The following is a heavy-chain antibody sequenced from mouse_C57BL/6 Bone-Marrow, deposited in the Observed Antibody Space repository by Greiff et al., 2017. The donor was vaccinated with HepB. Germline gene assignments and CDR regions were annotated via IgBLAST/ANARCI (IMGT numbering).Heavy chain of an antibody. CDR2: ISNGGGST. CDR1: GFTFSDYY. J-gene: IGHJ1*03. Sequence: EVMLVESGGGLVQPGGSLKLSCAASGFTFSDYYMYWVRQTPEKRLEWVAYISNGGGSTYYPDTVKGRFTISRDNAKNTLYLQMSRLKSEDTAMYYCARSDGYLDWYFDVWGTGTTVTVSS. D-gene: IGHD2-3*01. V-gene: IGHV5-12*01. CDR3: ARSDGYLDWYFDV.